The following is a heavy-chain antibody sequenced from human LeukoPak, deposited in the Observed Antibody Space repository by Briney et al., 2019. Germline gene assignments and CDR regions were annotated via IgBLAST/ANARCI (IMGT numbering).Heavy chain of an antibody. V-gene: IGHV4-34*01. CDR1: GGSFSGYY. D-gene: IGHD3-3*01. CDR2: INHSGST. Sequence: SETLSLTCAVYGGSFSGYYWSWIRQPPGKGLEWIGEINHSGSTNYNPSLKSRVTMSVDASKNQFSLKLSSVTAADTAVYYCARGFDFWSGYYIRAFDIWGQGTMVTVSS. J-gene: IGHJ3*02. CDR3: ARGFDFWSGYYIRAFDI.